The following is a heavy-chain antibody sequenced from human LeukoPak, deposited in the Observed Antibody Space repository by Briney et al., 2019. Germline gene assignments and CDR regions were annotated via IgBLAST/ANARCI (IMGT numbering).Heavy chain of an antibody. CDR1: GFTFXSYW. V-gene: IGHV3-7*01. CDR3: ARDPNSDAFDI. J-gene: IGHJ3*02. CDR2: IKQDGSEK. D-gene: IGHD4-23*01. Sequence: GGSLRLSCAASGFTFXSYWMSWVRQAPGKGXEWVANIKQDGSEKYYVDSVKGRFTISRDNAKNSLYLQMNSLRAEDTAVYYCARDPNSDAFDIWGQGTMVTVSS.